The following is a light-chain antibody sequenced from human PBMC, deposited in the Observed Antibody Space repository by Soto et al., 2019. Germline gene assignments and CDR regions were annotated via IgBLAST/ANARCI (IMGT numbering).Light chain of an antibody. CDR2: AAS. J-gene: IGKJ2*01. Sequence: DIQLTQSPSSLSASVGDRVTITCRSSQSIISYLNWYQQKPGEAPKLLIYAASSLQTGVPSRFRGSGSETDFTLTIISLRPEDFATYYCQQSYRTPYTFGQGTKL. V-gene: IGKV1-39*01. CDR3: QQSYRTPYT. CDR1: QSIISY.